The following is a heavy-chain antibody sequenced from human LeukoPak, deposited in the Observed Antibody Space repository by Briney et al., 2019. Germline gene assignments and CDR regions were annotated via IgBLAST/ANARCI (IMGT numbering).Heavy chain of an antibody. V-gene: IGHV3-30-3*01. CDR2: ISYDGSNK. Sequence: GGSLRLSCAASGFTFSSYAMHWVRQAPGKGLEWVAVISYDGSNKYYADSVKGRFTISRDNSKNTLYLQMNSLRAEDTAVYFCARHRGSSLFVDYWGQGTPVTVSS. CDR3: ARHRGSSLFVDY. CDR1: GFTFSSYA. D-gene: IGHD1-26*01. J-gene: IGHJ4*02.